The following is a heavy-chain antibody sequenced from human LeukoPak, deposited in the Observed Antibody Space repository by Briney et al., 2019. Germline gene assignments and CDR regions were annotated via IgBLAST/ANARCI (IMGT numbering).Heavy chain of an antibody. D-gene: IGHD3-10*01. CDR3: AIYGSGVGVAFDI. V-gene: IGHV4-59*01. J-gene: IGHJ3*02. CDR1: GGSISSYY. CDR2: IYYSGST. Sequence: SETLSLTCTVSGGSISSYYWSWIRQPPGKGLEWIGYIYYSGSTNYNPSLKSRVTISVDTSKNQFSLKLSSVTAADTAVYYCAIYGSGVGVAFDIWGQGTMVTVSS.